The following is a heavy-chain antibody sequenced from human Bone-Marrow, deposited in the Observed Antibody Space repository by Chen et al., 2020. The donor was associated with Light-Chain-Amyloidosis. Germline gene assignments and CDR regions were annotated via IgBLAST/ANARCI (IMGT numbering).Heavy chain of an antibody. V-gene: IGHV3-33*01. CDR2: IWYDGSNK. Sequence: QVQLVESGGGVVQPGRSLRLSCAASGFTFSSYGMHWVRQAPGKGLEWVAVIWYDGSNKYYADSVKGRFTISRDNSKNTLYLQMNSLRAEDTAVYYCAREGQFEIFGPFDPWGQGTLVTVSS. CDR1: GFTFSSYG. CDR3: AREGQFEIFGPFDP. J-gene: IGHJ5*02. D-gene: IGHD3-3*01.